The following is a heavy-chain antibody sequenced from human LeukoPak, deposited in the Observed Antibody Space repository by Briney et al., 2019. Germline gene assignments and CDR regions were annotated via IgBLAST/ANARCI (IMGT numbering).Heavy chain of an antibody. CDR1: GGTFSSYA. CDR2: IIPIFGTA. V-gene: IGHV1-69*06. Sequence: SVKVSCKASGGTFSSYAISWVRQAPGQGLEWMGGIIPIFGTANYAQKFQGRVTITADKSTSTAYMELSSLRSEDTAVYYCARDEWSAAAGTSYNWFDPWAREPWSPSPQ. J-gene: IGHJ5*02. D-gene: IGHD6-13*01. CDR3: ARDEWSAAAGTSYNWFDP.